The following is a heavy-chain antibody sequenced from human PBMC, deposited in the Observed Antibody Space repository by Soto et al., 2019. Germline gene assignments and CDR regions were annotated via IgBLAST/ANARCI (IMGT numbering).Heavy chain of an antibody. J-gene: IGHJ6*02. CDR3: ARVPVGYCSGGSCYPSYYYYYGMDV. D-gene: IGHD2-15*01. CDR1: GYTFTSYG. CDR2: ISAYNGNT. Sequence: ASVKVSCKASGYTFTSYGISWVRQAPGQGLEWMGWISAYNGNTNYAQKLQGRVTMTTDTSTSTAYMELRSLRSDDTAVYYCARVPVGYCSGGSCYPSYYYYYGMDVWGQGTTVTVSS. V-gene: IGHV1-18*01.